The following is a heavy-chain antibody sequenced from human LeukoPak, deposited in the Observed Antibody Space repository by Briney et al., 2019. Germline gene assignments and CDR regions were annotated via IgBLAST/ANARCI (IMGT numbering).Heavy chain of an antibody. CDR2: INHSGST. J-gene: IGHJ6*02. D-gene: IGHD2-2*02. CDR1: GGSLSDSY. CDR3: ARGSRYCSSISCYKYYYAMDV. Sequence: PSETLSLTCAVYGGSLSDSYWSWIRQPPGQGLEWIGEINHSGSTNFKSSLKSRVTISVDTSKNQFSLKLSSVTAADTAVYFCARGSRYCSSISCYKYYYAMDVWGQGTTVTVSS. V-gene: IGHV4-34*01.